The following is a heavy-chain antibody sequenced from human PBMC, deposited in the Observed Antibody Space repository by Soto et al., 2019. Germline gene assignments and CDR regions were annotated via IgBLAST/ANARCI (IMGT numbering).Heavy chain of an antibody. CDR2: INHSGST. CDR1: GGSFSGYY. CDR3: ARGSIAARPIDY. J-gene: IGHJ4*02. Sequence: LSLTCAVYGGSFSGYYWSWILQPPGKGLEWIGEINHSGSTNYNPSLKSRVTISVDTSKNQFSLKLSSVTAADTAVYYCARGSIAARPIDYWGQGTLVTVSS. V-gene: IGHV4-34*01. D-gene: IGHD6-6*01.